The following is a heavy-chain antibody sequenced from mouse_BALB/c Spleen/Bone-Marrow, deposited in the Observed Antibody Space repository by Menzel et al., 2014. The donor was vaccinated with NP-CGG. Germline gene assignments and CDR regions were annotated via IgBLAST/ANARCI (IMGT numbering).Heavy chain of an antibody. V-gene: IGHV1S29*02. CDR3: ARLGRDY. D-gene: IGHD4-1*01. Sequence: VQLQQSGPELVKPGASVKISCKASGYTFTDYNMHWVKQSHGKSLEWIGYIYPYNGGTGYNQKFKSKATLAVDNSSSTAYMELRSLTSEDSAVYYCARLGRDYWGQGTTLTVSS. CDR2: IYPYNGGT. CDR1: GYTFTDYN. J-gene: IGHJ2*01.